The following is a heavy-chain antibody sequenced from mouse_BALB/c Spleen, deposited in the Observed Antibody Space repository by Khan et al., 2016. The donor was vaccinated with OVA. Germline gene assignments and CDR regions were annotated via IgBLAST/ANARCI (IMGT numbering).Heavy chain of an antibody. CDR1: GYSFTVYY. V-gene: IGHV1-26*01. CDR2: VNPNNGNT. CDR3: ARGYAFFAY. D-gene: IGHD2-14*01. J-gene: IGHJ3*01. Sequence: EVQLQQSGPDLVKPGASVKISCKASGYSFTVYYMSWVKQCHGKSHEWIGSVNPNNGNTNYNQKFKDKAILTVDKSSNTAYMELRSLTSEDSAVYYCARGYAFFAYWGQGTLVTVSA.